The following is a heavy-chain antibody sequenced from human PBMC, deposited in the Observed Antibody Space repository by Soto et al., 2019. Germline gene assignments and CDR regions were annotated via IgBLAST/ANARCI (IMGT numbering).Heavy chain of an antibody. CDR3: THGRVDTVLATEY. D-gene: IGHD5-18*01. CDR1: GFSLSTNGVG. Sequence: QITLKESGPTLLKPTQTLTLTCTFSGFSLSTNGVGVGWIRQSPGKAPEWLTLIYWDDDKRYSPSLQSRLTTTNDTSKNQVVLTMTHMGPVDTATYYCTHGRVDTVLATEYWGQGILVTVSS. CDR2: IYWDDDK. V-gene: IGHV2-5*02. J-gene: IGHJ4*02.